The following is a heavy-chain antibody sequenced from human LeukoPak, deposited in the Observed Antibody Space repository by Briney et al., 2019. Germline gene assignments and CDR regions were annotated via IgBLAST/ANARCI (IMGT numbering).Heavy chain of an antibody. D-gene: IGHD3-3*01. Sequence: ASVKVSCKASGYTFTSYAISWVRQAPGQGLEWMGGIIPIFGTANYAQKFQGRVTITADESTSTAYMELSSLRSEDTAVYYCARVLDYDFWSGYHAIYYYYGMDVWGQGTTVTVSS. CDR3: ARVLDYDFWSGYHAIYYYYGMDV. J-gene: IGHJ6*02. V-gene: IGHV1-69*13. CDR1: GYTFTSYA. CDR2: IIPIFGTA.